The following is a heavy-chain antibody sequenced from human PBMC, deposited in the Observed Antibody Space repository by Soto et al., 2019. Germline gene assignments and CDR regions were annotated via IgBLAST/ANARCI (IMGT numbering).Heavy chain of an antibody. CDR2: ISGYNANT. Sequence: QVQLVQSGPEVKKPGASVKVSCKASGYTFTNHGISWVRQAPGQGLAWVGWISGYNANTKYAQQFQGRVTMSTDTSTNTAYVERWSLRSDDTAVYYWARDFYPPAYYFDYGGEGTLVAVSS. CDR3: ARDFYPPAYYFDY. J-gene: IGHJ4*02. V-gene: IGHV1-18*04. CDR1: GYTFTNHG.